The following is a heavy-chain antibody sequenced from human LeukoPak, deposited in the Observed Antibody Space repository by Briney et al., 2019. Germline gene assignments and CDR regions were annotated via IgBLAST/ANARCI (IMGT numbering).Heavy chain of an antibody. D-gene: IGHD2-15*01. CDR2: IIPILGIA. CDR1: GGTFSSYA. Sequence: ASVKVSCKASGGTFSSYAISWVRQAPGQGLEWMGRIIPILGIANYAQKFQGRVTITADKSTSTAYMELSSLRSEDTAVYYCASLYCSGGSCYYYGMDVWGQGTTVTVSS. CDR3: ASLYCSGGSCYYYGMDV. V-gene: IGHV1-69*04. J-gene: IGHJ6*02.